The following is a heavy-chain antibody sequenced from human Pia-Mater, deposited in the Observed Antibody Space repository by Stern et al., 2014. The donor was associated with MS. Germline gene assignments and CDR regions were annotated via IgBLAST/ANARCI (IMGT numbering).Heavy chain of an antibody. Sequence: EVQLVESGGGLVKPGGSLRLSCAASGFTFSSYSMNWVRQAPGKGLEWVSSISSSSSYIYYAGSVKGRFTISRDNAKNSLYLQMNSLRDEDTAVYYCARGDYSSDWEYYYYGMDVWGQGTTVTVSS. CDR3: ARGDYSSDWEYYYYGMDV. CDR2: ISSSSSYI. D-gene: IGHD6-19*01. CDR1: GFTFSSYS. V-gene: IGHV3-21*01. J-gene: IGHJ6*02.